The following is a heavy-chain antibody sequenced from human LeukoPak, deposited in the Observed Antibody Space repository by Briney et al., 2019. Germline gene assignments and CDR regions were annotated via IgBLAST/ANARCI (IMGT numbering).Heavy chain of an antibody. D-gene: IGHD2-21*01. V-gene: IGHV3-30*18. CDR1: GFTFSSYG. Sequence: GGSLRLSCAASGFTFSSYGMHWVRQAPGKGLEWVAVISYDGSNKYYADSVKGRFTISRDNSKNTLYLQMNSLRAEDTAVYYCAKVDGSYFGGRILDYWGQGTLVTVSS. J-gene: IGHJ4*02. CDR3: AKVDGSYFGGRILDY. CDR2: ISYDGSNK.